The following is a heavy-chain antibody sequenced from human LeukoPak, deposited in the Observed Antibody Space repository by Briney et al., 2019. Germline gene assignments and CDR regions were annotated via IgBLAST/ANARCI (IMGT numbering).Heavy chain of an antibody. V-gene: IGHV1-69*01. CDR3: ARDYLVVATITETYYYYYGMDV. J-gene: IGHJ6*04. CDR1: GGTFSSYA. D-gene: IGHD5-12*01. Sequence: SVKVSCKASGGTFSSYAISWVRQAPGQGLEWMGGIIPIFGTANYAQKFQGRVTTTADESTSTAYMELSSLRSEDTAVYYCARDYLVVATITETYYYYYGMDVWGKGTTVTVSS. CDR2: IIPIFGTA.